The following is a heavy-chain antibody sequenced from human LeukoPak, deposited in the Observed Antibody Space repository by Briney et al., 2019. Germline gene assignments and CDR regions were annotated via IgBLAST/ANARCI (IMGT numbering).Heavy chain of an antibody. CDR2: TSYDGNKK. V-gene: IGHV3-30*15. Sequence: GRSLRLSCAASGFTLTYYAMHWVRQAPGKGLEWVAVTSYDGNKKYYADSVKGRFTISRDSSKNTLYLQMSSLRAEDTAVYYCARSSYDYGGIEGPFDYWGQGTLVAVSS. J-gene: IGHJ4*02. D-gene: IGHD4-23*01. CDR1: GFTLTYYA. CDR3: ARSSYDYGGIEGPFDY.